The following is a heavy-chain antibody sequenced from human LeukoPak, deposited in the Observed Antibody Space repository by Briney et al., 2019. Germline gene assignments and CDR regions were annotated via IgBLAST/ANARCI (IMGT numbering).Heavy chain of an antibody. V-gene: IGHV4-59*08. CDR2: IYYSGST. J-gene: IGHJ2*01. CDR3: ARLAPYYDSSGYFSFDL. D-gene: IGHD3-22*01. Sequence: PSETLSLTCTVSGGSISTYYWSWIRQPPGKGLEWIGYIYYSGSTNYNPSLKSRVTISVDTSKNQFSLNLSSVTAADTAVYYCARLAPYYDSSGYFSFDLWGRGTLVTVSS. CDR1: GGSISTYY.